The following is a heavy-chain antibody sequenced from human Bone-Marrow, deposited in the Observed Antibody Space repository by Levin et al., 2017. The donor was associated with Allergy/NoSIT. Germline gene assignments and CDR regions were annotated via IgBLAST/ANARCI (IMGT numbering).Heavy chain of an antibody. D-gene: IGHD1-26*01. Sequence: GESLKISCAASGFTFSSYGMHWVRQAPGKGLEWVAVISYDGSNKYYADSVKGRFTISRDNSKNTLYLQMNSLRAEDTAVYYCAKGERVGATMDYWGQGTLVTVSS. CDR2: ISYDGSNK. CDR1: GFTFSSYG. J-gene: IGHJ4*02. CDR3: AKGERVGATMDY. V-gene: IGHV3-30*18.